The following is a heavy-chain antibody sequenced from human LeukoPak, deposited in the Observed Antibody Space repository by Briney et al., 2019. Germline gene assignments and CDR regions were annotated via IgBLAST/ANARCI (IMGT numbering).Heavy chain of an antibody. V-gene: IGHV4-4*07. Sequence: SETLSLTCTVSGGSINNYYWSWIRQPAGKGLEWIGRIYTRGSTNYNPSLKSRLTMSVDTSKNQFSLKLSSVPAADTAVYYCARRRYCSADICSGGDAFDIWGQGTMVSVSS. J-gene: IGHJ3*02. CDR3: ARRRYCSADICSGGDAFDI. CDR1: GGSINNYY. CDR2: IYTRGST. D-gene: IGHD2-15*01.